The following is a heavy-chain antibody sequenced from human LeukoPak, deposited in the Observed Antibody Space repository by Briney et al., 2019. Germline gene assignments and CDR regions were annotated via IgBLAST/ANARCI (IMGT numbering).Heavy chain of an antibody. Sequence: SETLSLTCTVSGGSMSSFYWSWIRQPPGKGLEWIGYMYHSGSTNYNPSLKSRVTVSVDTFKNQFSLKLSSVTAADTAVYYCARGGGDFWSGYFSDYYMDVWGKGTTVTVSS. CDR2: MYHSGST. D-gene: IGHD3-3*01. V-gene: IGHV4-59*01. CDR1: GGSMSSFY. CDR3: ARGGGDFWSGYFSDYYMDV. J-gene: IGHJ6*03.